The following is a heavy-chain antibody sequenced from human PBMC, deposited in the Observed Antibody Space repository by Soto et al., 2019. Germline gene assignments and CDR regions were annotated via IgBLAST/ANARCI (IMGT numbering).Heavy chain of an antibody. J-gene: IGHJ6*02. CDR3: AKILQLGDYAYYYYGMDV. CDR1: GYTFTSYG. V-gene: IGHV1-69*13. D-gene: IGHD4-17*01. Sequence: SVKVSCKASGYTFTSYGISWVRQAPGQGLEWMGGIIPIFGTANYAQKFQGRVTITADESTSTAYMELSSLRAEDTAVYYCAKILQLGDYAYYYYGMDVWGQGTTVTVSS. CDR2: IIPIFGTA.